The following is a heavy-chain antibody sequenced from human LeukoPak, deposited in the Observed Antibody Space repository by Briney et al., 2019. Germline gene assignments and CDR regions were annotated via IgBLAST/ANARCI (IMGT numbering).Heavy chain of an antibody. D-gene: IGHD3-10*02. CDR3: AELGITMIGGV. Sequence: GRSLRLSCAASGFSFEDYAMHWVRQAPGRGLEWVSGISWNSGNIDYADSVKGRFTISRDNAKNSLYLQMNSLRAEDTAVYYCAELGITMIGGVWGKGTTVTISS. CDR2: ISWNSGNI. V-gene: IGHV3-9*01. J-gene: IGHJ6*04. CDR1: GFSFEDYA.